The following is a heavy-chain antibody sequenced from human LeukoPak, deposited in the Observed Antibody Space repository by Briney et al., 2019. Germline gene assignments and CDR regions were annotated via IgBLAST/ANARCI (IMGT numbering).Heavy chain of an antibody. J-gene: IGHJ4*02. CDR3: ARVGVGTVAGNYFDD. V-gene: IGHV3-53*04. CDR2: IYSGGGT. Sequence: GGSLRLSCAASGFPFSCYAMTWVRQAPGKGLEWVSLIYSGGGTYYADSVKGRFTISRHNFENTLYLQMNSLRAEDTAVYYCARVGVGTVAGNYFDDWGQGTLVTVSS. D-gene: IGHD6-19*01. CDR1: GFPFSCYA.